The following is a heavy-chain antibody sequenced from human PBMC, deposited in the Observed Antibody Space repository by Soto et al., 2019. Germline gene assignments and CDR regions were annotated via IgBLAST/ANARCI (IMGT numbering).Heavy chain of an antibody. V-gene: IGHV3-33*01. J-gene: IGHJ3*02. Sequence: GGSLRLSCAASGFTFSSYGMHWVRQAPGKGLEWVAVIWYDGSNKYYADSVKGRFTISRDNSKNTLYLQMNSLRAEDTAVYYCARGNYLWSGYYEGRDAFDIWGQGTMVTVSS. CDR3: ARGNYLWSGYYEGRDAFDI. D-gene: IGHD3-3*01. CDR2: IWYDGSNK. CDR1: GFTFSSYG.